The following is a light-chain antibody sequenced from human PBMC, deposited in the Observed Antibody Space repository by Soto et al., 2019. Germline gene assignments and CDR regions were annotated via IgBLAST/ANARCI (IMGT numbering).Light chain of an antibody. J-gene: IGKJ1*01. CDR1: QTISSW. Sequence: DIQMTQSPSTLSGSVGDRVTITSRASQTISSWLAWYQQKPGKAPKLMIYKASTLKSGVPSRFSGSGSGTEFTLTISSQQPDDFANYYCQHYYSYSEAFGQGTKVERK. CDR3: QHYYSYSEA. V-gene: IGKV1-5*03. CDR2: KAS.